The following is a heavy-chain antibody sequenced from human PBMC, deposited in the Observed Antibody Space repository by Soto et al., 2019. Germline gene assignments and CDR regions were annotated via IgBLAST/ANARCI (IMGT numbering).Heavy chain of an antibody. CDR2: INPNSGGT. D-gene: IGHD3-10*01. CDR3: AVRGVLPPSYGMDV. CDR1: GYTFTGYY. Sequence: GASVKVSCKASGYTFTGYYMHWVRQAPGQGLEWMGWINPNSGGTKYAQKFQGWVTMTRDTSISTAYMELSRLRSDDTAVYYCAVRGVLPPSYGMDVWGQGNTVPVSS. J-gene: IGHJ6*02. V-gene: IGHV1-2*04.